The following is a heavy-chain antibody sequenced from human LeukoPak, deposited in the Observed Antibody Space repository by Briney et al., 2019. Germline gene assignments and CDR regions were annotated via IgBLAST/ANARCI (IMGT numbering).Heavy chain of an antibody. CDR1: GFTFSSYA. D-gene: IGHD3-9*01. CDR3: AADWLLDYYYYGMDV. Sequence: GGSLSLSCAASGFTFSSYAMSWVRQAPGKGLEWVSAISGSGGSTYYADSVKGRFTISRDNSKNTLYLQMNSLRAEDTAVYYCAADWLLDYYYYGMDVWGQGTTVTVSS. V-gene: IGHV3-23*01. CDR2: ISGSGGST. J-gene: IGHJ6*02.